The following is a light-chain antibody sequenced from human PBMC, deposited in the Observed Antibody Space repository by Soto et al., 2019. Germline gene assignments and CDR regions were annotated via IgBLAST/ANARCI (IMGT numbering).Light chain of an antibody. CDR3: QQSYSTPWT. CDR2: AAS. J-gene: IGKJ1*01. CDR1: QTVTSY. V-gene: IGKV1-39*01. Sequence: DIQMTQSPSSLSASVGDRVTITCRASQTVTSYLNWYQQKPGKAPKLLIYAASTLQSGVPSRFGGSGSGTDFTLTINSLQPEDFATYYCQQSYSTPWTFGQGTKVEIK.